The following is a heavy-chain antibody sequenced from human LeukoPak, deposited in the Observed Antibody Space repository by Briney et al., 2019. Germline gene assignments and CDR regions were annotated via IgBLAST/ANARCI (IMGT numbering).Heavy chain of an antibody. V-gene: IGHV3-21*01. CDR3: ARDRTGTTYYYYGMDV. D-gene: IGHD1-1*01. Sequence: GGSLRLSCAASGFTFSSYSMNWVRQAPGKGLEWVSSMSITSSYIFYADSVKGRFSISRDNTKNSLYLQMNSLRAEDTAVYYCARDRTGTTYYYYGMDVWGQGTTVTVSS. CDR2: MSITSSYI. CDR1: GFTFSSYS. J-gene: IGHJ6*02.